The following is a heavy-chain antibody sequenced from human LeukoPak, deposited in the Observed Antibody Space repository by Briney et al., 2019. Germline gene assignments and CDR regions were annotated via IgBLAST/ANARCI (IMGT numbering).Heavy chain of an antibody. D-gene: IGHD6-13*01. CDR2: IGGSGGST. Sequence: GGSLRLSCAASGFTFSSYAMSWVRQAPGKGLEWVSAIGGSGGSTYYADSVKGRFTISRDNSKNTLYLQMNSLRAEDTAVYYCAKDSWEQQRGYFDYWGQGTLVTVSS. J-gene: IGHJ4*02. V-gene: IGHV3-23*01. CDR3: AKDSWEQQRGYFDY. CDR1: GFTFSSYA.